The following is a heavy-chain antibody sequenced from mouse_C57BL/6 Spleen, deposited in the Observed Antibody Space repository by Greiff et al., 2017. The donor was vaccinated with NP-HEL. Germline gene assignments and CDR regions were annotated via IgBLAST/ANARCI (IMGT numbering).Heavy chain of an antibody. CDR2: IDPDDGDT. V-gene: IGHV14-1*01. Sequence: EVQLQQSGAELVRPGASVKLSCTASGFNIKDYYMHWVKQRPEQGLEWIGRIDPDDGDTEYAAKFQGKATMTADTSSNTHYLQLSSLTSEDTDVYYWTTGHNNYAYWGQGTRVTVSA. CDR3: TTGHNNYAY. CDR1: GFNIKDYY. J-gene: IGHJ3*01. D-gene: IGHD2-5*01.